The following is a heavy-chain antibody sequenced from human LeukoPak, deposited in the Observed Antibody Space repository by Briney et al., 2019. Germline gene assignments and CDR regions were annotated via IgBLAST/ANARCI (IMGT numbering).Heavy chain of an antibody. CDR2: INPTGGST. CDR1: GYTFTSYY. D-gene: IGHD3-16*02. J-gene: IGHJ6*03. V-gene: IGHV1-46*01. CDR3: ARGHRDYVWGSYRFYYYYYMDV. Sequence: ASVKVSCKASGYTFTSYYMHWVRQAPGQGLEWMGIINPTGGSTTYAQKFQGRVTMTRDMSTSTVYMELSSLRSEDTAVYYCARGHRDYVWGSYRFYYYYYMDVWGEGTTVTISS.